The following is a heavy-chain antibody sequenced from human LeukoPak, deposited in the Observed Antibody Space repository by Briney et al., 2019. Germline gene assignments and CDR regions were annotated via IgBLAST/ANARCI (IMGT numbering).Heavy chain of an antibody. CDR2: IKQDGSEK. D-gene: IGHD6-19*01. V-gene: IGHV3-7*04. Sequence: GGSLRLSCAASGFTFSRYWMSWVRQAPGKGLEWVANIKQDGSEKYYVDSVKGRFTISRDNAKNSLYLQMNSLRAEDTAVYYCARASYSSGWYRLTLYFDYWGQGTLVTVSS. CDR1: GFTFSRYW. J-gene: IGHJ4*02. CDR3: ARASYSSGWYRLTLYFDY.